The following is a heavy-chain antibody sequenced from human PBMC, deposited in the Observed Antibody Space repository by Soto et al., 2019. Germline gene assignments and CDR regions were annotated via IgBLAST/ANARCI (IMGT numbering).Heavy chain of an antibody. CDR2: INQDGSEK. V-gene: IGHV3-7*01. Sequence: PGGSLRLSCAASGFTFSSYWMPWVRQAPGKGLEWVANINQDGSEKHYVDSVQGRVTISRDNAQNLVHLQMSSVRAEATAVYYCARGFGVSGYGLLDYSGQGTQVTVSS. CDR3: ARGFGVSGYGLLDY. J-gene: IGHJ4*02. D-gene: IGHD5-12*01. CDR1: GFTFSSYW.